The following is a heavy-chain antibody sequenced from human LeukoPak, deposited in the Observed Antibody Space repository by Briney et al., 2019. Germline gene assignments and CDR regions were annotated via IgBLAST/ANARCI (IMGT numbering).Heavy chain of an antibody. Sequence: GESLKISCKGSGYSFGSYWIEWVRQMPGKGLEWMGIIYPGDSDTRYSPSFQGQVTVSADKSIKTAYLQWSSLKASDTAMYYCASSTAVTTHYFDFWGQGTLVTVSS. J-gene: IGHJ4*02. CDR3: ASSTAVTTHYFDF. V-gene: IGHV5-51*01. D-gene: IGHD4-17*01. CDR2: IYPGDSDT. CDR1: GYSFGSYW.